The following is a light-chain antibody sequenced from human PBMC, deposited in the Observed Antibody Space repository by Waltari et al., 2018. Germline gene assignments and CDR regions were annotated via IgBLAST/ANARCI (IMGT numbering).Light chain of an antibody. CDR1: TSDIGDYYY. Sequence: QSALTQPASVSGSPGQSITISCIGTTSDIGDYYYVSWYQQFPGKDPKRIIYDFTKWPSGISGRFSGSKSGNTASLTISGLQAEDEGDYYCCSFRGGDSFVFGTGTRVTVV. V-gene: IGLV2-14*03. CDR3: CSFRGGDSFV. J-gene: IGLJ1*01. CDR2: DFT.